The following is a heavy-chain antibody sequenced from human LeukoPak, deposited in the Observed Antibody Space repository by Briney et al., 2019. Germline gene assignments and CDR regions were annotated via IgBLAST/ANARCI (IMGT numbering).Heavy chain of an antibody. Sequence: GGSLRLSCAASGFTFSSYGMHWVRQAPGKGLEWVAVISYDGSNKYYADSVKGRFTISRDNSKNTLYLQMNSLRAEDTAVYYCARSPPGSSSSPFDYWGQGTLVTVSS. CDR1: GFTFSSYG. D-gene: IGHD6-6*01. CDR2: ISYDGSNK. V-gene: IGHV3-30*19. J-gene: IGHJ4*02. CDR3: ARSPPGSSSSPFDY.